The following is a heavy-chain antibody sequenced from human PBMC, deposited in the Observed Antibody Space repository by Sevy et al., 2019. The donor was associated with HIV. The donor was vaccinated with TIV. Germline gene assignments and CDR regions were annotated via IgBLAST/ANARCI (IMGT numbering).Heavy chain of an antibody. CDR1: GFTFSSYW. CDR3: ARDEGYDDYGDYIPFDI. D-gene: IGHD4-17*01. J-gene: IGHJ3*02. V-gene: IGHV3-7*03. Sequence: GGSLRLSCAASGFTFSSYWMSWVRQAPGKGLEWVANIKQDGSEKYYVDSVKGRLTISRDNAKNSLYLQMNSLRAKDTAVYYCARDEGYDDYGDYIPFDIWGQGTMVTVSS. CDR2: IKQDGSEK.